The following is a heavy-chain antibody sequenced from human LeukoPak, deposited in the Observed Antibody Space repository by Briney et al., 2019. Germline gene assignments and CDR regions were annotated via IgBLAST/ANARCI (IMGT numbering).Heavy chain of an antibody. CDR3: ARSTYCGGDCYPALGY. CDR1: GFTFSSYS. J-gene: IGHJ1*01. V-gene: IGHV3-48*02. CDR2: ISCRNNTL. D-gene: IGHD2-21*02. Sequence: PGGSLILSCSASGFTFSSYSMNWVRQAPGKGLEWVSYISCRNNTLYDADSVKGRYTISRDKAKNSLYLQMNSLRDDDTAVYYCARSTYCGGDCYPALGYWGQGTPVTVSS.